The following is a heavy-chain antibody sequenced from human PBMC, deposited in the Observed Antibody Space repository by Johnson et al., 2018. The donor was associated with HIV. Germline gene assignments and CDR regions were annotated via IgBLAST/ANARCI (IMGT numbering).Heavy chain of an antibody. V-gene: IGHV3-66*02. J-gene: IGHJ3*02. CDR3: AKDIASGYTNGGTLDI. CDR1: GFTVSSNY. CDR2: IYSDAST. Sequence: VQLVESGGGLVQPGGSLRLSCAASGFTVSSNYMRWVRQAPGQGLEWVSLIYSDASTYYADSATGRINVSRDISKNTLYLQMNSLRPEDTGLYYCAKDIASGYTNGGTLDIWGQGTMVTVSS. D-gene: IGHD6-19*01.